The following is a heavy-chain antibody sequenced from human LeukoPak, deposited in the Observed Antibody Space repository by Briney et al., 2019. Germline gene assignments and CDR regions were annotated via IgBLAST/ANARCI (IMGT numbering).Heavy chain of an antibody. D-gene: IGHD1-26*01. Sequence: ASVKASCKASGYTFTSYFMHWMRQAPGQGLEWMGIINPSGGSTSYTQKFQGRVTMTRDTSTSTVYMELNSLRSEDTAVYYCARATGPRVGATSQEYYFDYWGQGTLVTVSS. CDR3: ARATGPRVGATSQEYYFDY. CDR2: INPSGGST. CDR1: GYTFTSYF. J-gene: IGHJ4*02. V-gene: IGHV1-46*01.